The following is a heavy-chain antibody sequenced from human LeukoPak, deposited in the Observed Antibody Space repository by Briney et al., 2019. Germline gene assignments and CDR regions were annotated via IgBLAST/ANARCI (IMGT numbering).Heavy chain of an antibody. CDR3: ARDQWTTVQFYYYYYMDV. CDR1: GFTFSSYW. D-gene: IGHD4-11*01. Sequence: GGSLRLSCAASGFTFSSYWMSWVRQAPGKGLEWVANIKQDGSEKYYVDSVKGRFTISRDNAKNSLYLQMNSLRAEDTAVYYCARDQWTTVQFYYYYYMDVWGKGTTVTVSS. CDR2: IKQDGSEK. V-gene: IGHV3-7*01. J-gene: IGHJ6*03.